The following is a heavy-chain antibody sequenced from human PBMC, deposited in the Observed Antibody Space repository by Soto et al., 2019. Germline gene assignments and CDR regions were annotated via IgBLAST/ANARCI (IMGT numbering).Heavy chain of an antibody. D-gene: IGHD3-16*01. Sequence: EVQLLESGGGLVQPGGSLRLSCAASGFTFSSYAMSWVRQAPGKGLEWVASIGESSDYPSYPDSVKGRFTNSRDNSKNTLFLQMNSLRAEDTAVFYGAKRVTTLAGGMVLPRYFDYWCQGALVTVSS. J-gene: IGHJ4*02. CDR2: IGESSDYP. CDR3: AKRVTTLAGGMVLPRYFDY. V-gene: IGHV3-23*01. CDR1: GFTFSSYA.